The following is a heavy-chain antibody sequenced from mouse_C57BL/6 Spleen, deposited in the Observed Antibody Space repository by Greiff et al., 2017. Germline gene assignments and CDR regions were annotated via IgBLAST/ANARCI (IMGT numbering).Heavy chain of an antibody. CDR1: GYTFTSYW. CDR3: ARDLWFAY. Sequence: QVQLQQPGAELVRPGSSVKLSCKASGYTFTSYWMHWVKQRPIQGLEWIGNIDPSDSATHYNQKFKDKATLTVDKSSSTAYMQLSSLTSEDSAVYYCARDLWFAYWGQGTLVTVSA. J-gene: IGHJ3*01. CDR2: IDPSDSAT. V-gene: IGHV1-52*01.